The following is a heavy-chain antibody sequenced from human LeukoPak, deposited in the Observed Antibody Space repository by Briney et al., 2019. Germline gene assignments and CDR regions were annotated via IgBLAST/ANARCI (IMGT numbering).Heavy chain of an antibody. V-gene: IGHV1-2*04. CDR2: INPNSGGT. D-gene: IGHD3-22*01. Sequence: GASVKVSCKASGYTFTGYYMHWVRQAPGQGLEWMGWINPNSGGTNYAQKFQGWVTMTRDTSISTAYMELSRLRSDDTAVYYCARDQVVIPPSEYYYYYYGMDVWGQGTTVTVSS. J-gene: IGHJ6*02. CDR3: ARDQVVIPPSEYYYYYYGMDV. CDR1: GYTFTGYY.